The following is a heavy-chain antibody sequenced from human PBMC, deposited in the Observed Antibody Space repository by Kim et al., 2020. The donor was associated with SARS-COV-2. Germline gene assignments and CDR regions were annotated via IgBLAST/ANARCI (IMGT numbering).Heavy chain of an antibody. V-gene: IGHV5-10-1*01. Sequence: GESLKISCKGSGYSFTSYWISWVRQMPGKGLEWMGRIDASDSYINYSPSFQGHVTISADKSISTAYLQWSSLKASDTAMYYCARQMATISHNYYYYYGMDVWGQGATVTVSS. CDR3: ARQMATISHNYYYYYGMDV. CDR2: IDASDSYI. D-gene: IGHD5-12*01. CDR1: GYSFTSYW. J-gene: IGHJ6*02.